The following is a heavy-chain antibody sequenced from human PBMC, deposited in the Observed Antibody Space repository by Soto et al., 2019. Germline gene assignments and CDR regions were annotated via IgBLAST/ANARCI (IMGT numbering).Heavy chain of an antibody. CDR2: IYSSGST. CDR1: GDSVSSDNYY. CDR3: ARDIRGYSRAFDY. Sequence: QVQLQESGPGLVKPSETLSLTCTVSGDSVSSDNYYWTWIRQPPGKGLEWIGYIYSSGSTNYNPSLKSRVTISLDTSSNQFSLKLTSVTAADTAVYYWARDIRGYSRAFDYWGQGTLVTVSS. V-gene: IGHV4-61*01. J-gene: IGHJ4*02. D-gene: IGHD5-18*01.